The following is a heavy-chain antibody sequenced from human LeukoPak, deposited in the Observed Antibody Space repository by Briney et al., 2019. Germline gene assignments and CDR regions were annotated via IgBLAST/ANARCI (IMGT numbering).Heavy chain of an antibody. CDR1: GASIRSYF. V-gene: IGHV4-59*08. CDR3: ARQRASGTWWFDP. CDR2: ISYNGDS. D-gene: IGHD1/OR15-1a*01. Sequence: SETLSLTCSVSGASIRSYFWSWIRQSPGKGLEWIGYISYNGDSDRNPSLKSRVTISLDMSKSQFSLKVRSVTAVDSAVYYCARQRASGTWWFDPWGQGTLVTVSS. J-gene: IGHJ5*02.